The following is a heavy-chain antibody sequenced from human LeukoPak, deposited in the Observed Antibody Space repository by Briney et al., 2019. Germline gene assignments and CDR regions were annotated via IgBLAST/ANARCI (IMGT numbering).Heavy chain of an antibody. D-gene: IGHD2-21*02. V-gene: IGHV4-31*03. CDR1: GGSISSGGYY. CDR2: IYYSGST. J-gene: IGHJ5*02. Sequence: SETLSLTCTVSGGSISSGGYYWSWIRQHPGKGLEWIGYIYYSGSTYYNPSLKSRVTISVDTSKNQFPLKLSSVTAADTAVYYCATAYCGGDCPNNWFDPWGQGTLVTVSS. CDR3: ATAYCGGDCPNNWFDP.